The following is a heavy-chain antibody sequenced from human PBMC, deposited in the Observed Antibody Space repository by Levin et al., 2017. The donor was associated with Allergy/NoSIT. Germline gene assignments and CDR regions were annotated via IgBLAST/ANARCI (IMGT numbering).Heavy chain of an antibody. J-gene: IGHJ6*02. V-gene: IGHV3-74*01. CDR2: INSDGSST. CDR3: ARGGFYCTNGVCYYGMDG. D-gene: IGHD2-8*01. Sequence: PGGSLRLSCAASGFTFSSYWMHWVRQAPGKGLVWVSRINSDGSSTSYADSVKGRFTISRDNAKNTLYLQMNSLRAEDTAVYYCARGGFYCTNGVCYYGMDGWGQGTTVTVSS. CDR1: GFTFSSYW.